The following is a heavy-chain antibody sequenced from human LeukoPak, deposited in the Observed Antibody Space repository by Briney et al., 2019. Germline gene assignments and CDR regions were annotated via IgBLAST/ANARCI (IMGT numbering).Heavy chain of an antibody. Sequence: GGALRLTCAASAFSFSSSSMNGVGRPPPKGREWVLYIISGSRTIYSADSVKGRVTMSRDNAKNSLYLQMKSLRAEDTAVYYYARESITGHRDFDYWGQGTLVTVSS. V-gene: IGHV3-48*01. CDR3: ARESITGHRDFDY. D-gene: IGHD1-20*01. CDR2: IISGSRTI. CDR1: AFSFSSSS. J-gene: IGHJ4*02.